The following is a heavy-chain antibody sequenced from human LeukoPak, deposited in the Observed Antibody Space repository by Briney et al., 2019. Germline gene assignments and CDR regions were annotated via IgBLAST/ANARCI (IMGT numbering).Heavy chain of an antibody. CDR3: ARVPHDDNPLRLYYLDY. J-gene: IGHJ4*02. CDR2: IYHSGNT. V-gene: IGHV4-38-2*01. D-gene: IGHD1-14*01. Sequence: SETLSLTCAVSGYSISGGYYWGWIRQPPGKGLEWIGSIYHSGNTYYNPSLKSRVTISLDTSKNQFSLKLNSVTAADTAVYYCARVPHDDNPLRLYYLDYWGQGTLVTVSS. CDR1: GYSISGGYY.